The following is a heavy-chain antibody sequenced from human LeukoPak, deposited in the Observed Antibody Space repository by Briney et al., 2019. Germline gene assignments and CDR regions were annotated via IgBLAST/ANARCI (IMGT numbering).Heavy chain of an antibody. J-gene: IGHJ4*02. CDR1: GFTFSSYA. CDR3: ARASPKSTVTSPTDY. D-gene: IGHD4-17*01. CDR2: ISYDGSNK. Sequence: GRSLRLSCAASGFTFSSYAMHWVRQAPGKGLEWVAVISYDGSNKYYADSVKGRFTISRDNSKNTLYLQMNSLRAEDTAVYYCARASPKSTVTSPTDYWGQGTLVTVSS. V-gene: IGHV3-30*04.